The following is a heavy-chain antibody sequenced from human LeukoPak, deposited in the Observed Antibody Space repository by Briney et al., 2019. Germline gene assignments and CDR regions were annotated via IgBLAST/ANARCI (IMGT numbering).Heavy chain of an antibody. V-gene: IGHV1-2*06. CDR2: INPSTGAT. CDR1: GYTFTAYY. D-gene: IGHD3-10*01. J-gene: IGHJ5*02. CDR3: ARSDKVPQKFYGSGRDGWCDP. Sequence: ASVKVSCKASGYTFTAYYLHWVRQAPGQGLEWMGRINPSTGATNFAQKFQGRVTMTGETSISTAHMELRRLRSDDTAVYYCARSDKVPQKFYGSGRDGWCDPWGHGALV.